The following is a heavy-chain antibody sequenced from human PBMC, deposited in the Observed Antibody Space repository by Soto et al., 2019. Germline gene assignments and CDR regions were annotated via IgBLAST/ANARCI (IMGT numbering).Heavy chain of an antibody. Sequence: PSETLSLTCNVSGGSISSSYWSWIRQPPGKALGRIGYIYYSGRTNYNPSLKSRVTISVDTSKNQFSLKLSSVTAADTAVYYFASTVYYYGSGSQGSWFDPWRHGTLVTVSS. CDR1: GGSISSSY. CDR2: IYYSGRT. D-gene: IGHD3-10*01. J-gene: IGHJ5*02. CDR3: ASTVYYYGSGSQGSWFDP. V-gene: IGHV4-59*01.